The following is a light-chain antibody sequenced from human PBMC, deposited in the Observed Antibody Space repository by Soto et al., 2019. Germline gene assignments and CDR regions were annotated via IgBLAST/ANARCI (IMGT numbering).Light chain of an antibody. J-gene: IGKJ1*01. CDR3: QHRNIYSEA. CDR2: GAS. V-gene: IGKV1-9*01. CDR1: QSIRSY. Sequence: IPLTKPPSFLLCSVGERLTLPCRASQSIRSYLAWYQHRPGKAPELLIYGASTWRPGSAARFSGSGSGTEFTLTISSLQPEDFATYYCQHRNIYSEAFGQGTNVDIK.